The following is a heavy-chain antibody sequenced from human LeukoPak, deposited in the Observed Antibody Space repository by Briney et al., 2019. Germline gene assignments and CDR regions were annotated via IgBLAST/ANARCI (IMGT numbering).Heavy chain of an antibody. D-gene: IGHD3-10*01. Sequence: PGGSLRLSCVGSGFTFSSYAMSWVRQAPGKGLEWVSLISGSGGVTYYADSVKGRFTISKDNSKNTLYLQMNSLRAEDTDTYYCVRELDASGAAMGLFDSWGQGTLVTVSS. V-gene: IGHV3-23*01. CDR3: VRELDASGAAMGLFDS. J-gene: IGHJ4*02. CDR2: ISGSGGVT. CDR1: GFTFSSYA.